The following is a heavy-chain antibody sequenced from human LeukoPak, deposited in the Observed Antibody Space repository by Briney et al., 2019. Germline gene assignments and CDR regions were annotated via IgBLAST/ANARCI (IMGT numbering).Heavy chain of an antibody. D-gene: IGHD3-9*01. Sequence: SETLSLTCAVYGGSFSGYYWSWIRQPAGKGLEWIGRIYTSGSTNYNPSLKSRVTMSVDTSKNQFSLKLSSVTAADTAVYYCARDRGQKGRYFDYWGQGTLVTVSS. J-gene: IGHJ4*02. CDR2: IYTSGST. CDR1: GGSFSGYY. V-gene: IGHV4-4*07. CDR3: ARDRGQKGRYFDY.